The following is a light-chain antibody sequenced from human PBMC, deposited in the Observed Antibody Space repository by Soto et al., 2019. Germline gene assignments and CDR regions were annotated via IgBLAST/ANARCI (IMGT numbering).Light chain of an antibody. J-gene: IGKJ5*01. CDR3: QQYNNGPFIT. CDR1: QSVRGN. V-gene: IGKV3-15*01. Sequence: EVVMAQSPATLSVSPGERATLSCRASQSVRGNLAWYQQRPDQSPRLLIYGTSSRATGIPARFSGSGSGTEFTLSISSVQSEDFAVYYCQQYNNGPFITFGQGTRLEIK. CDR2: GTS.